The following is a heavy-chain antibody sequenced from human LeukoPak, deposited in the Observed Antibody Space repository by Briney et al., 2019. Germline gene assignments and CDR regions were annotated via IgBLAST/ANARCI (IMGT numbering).Heavy chain of an antibody. CDR3: ARDRPDGSGSSLDY. CDR2: IYYSGST. Sequence: SETLSLTCTVSGGSISSYYWSWIRQPPGKGLEWIGYIYYSGSTNYNPSLKSRVTISVDTSKNQFSLKLSSVTAADTAVYYCARDRPDGSGSSLDYWGQGTLVTVSS. J-gene: IGHJ4*02. V-gene: IGHV4-59*01. D-gene: IGHD3-10*01. CDR1: GGSISSYY.